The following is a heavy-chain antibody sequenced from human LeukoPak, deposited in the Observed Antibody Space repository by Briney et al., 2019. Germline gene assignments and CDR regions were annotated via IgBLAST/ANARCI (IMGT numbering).Heavy chain of an antibody. CDR2: ISSSSSTI. CDR3: ARAASVYCSSTSCYLMDV. D-gene: IGHD2-2*01. V-gene: IGHV3-48*01. J-gene: IGHJ6*03. Sequence: SGGSLRLSCAASGFTFSSYSMNWVCQAPGKGLEWVSYISSSSSTIYYADSVKGRFTISRDNAKNSLYLQMNSLRAEDTAVYYCARAASVYCSSTSCYLMDVWGKGTTVTVSS. CDR1: GFTFSSYS.